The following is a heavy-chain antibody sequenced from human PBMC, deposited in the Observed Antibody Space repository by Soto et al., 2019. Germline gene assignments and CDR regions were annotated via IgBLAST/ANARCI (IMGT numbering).Heavy chain of an antibody. J-gene: IGHJ5*02. CDR1: GFTFSDPY. Sequence: QEQLVESGGGLVKPGGSLRLSCVASGFTFSDPYMNWIRQAPGKGLEWLSYISPNSRDTNYADSVKCRFTISRDNTQNSLYLQMNSLTVEDTAVYYCVKHARVAASWGQGTLVTVSS. CDR2: ISPNSRDT. D-gene: IGHD2-15*01. V-gene: IGHV3-11*06. CDR3: VKHARVAAS.